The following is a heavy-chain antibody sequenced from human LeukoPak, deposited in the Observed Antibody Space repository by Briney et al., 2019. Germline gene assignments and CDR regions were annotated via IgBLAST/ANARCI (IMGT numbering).Heavy chain of an antibody. CDR3: ARSTVVMLQWFDP. D-gene: IGHD4-23*01. V-gene: IGHV4-59*01. CDR1: GVSISTYY. Sequence: SETLSLTCTVSGVSISTYYWSWLRQPPGKGLEWIGYIYYSGSTNYNPSLKSRVTISVDTSKNQFSLKLSSVTAADTAVYYCARSTVVMLQWFDPWGQGTLVTVSS. J-gene: IGHJ5*02. CDR2: IYYSGST.